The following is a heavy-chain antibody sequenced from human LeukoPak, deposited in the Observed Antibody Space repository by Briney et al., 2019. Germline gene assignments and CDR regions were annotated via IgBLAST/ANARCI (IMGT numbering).Heavy chain of an antibody. CDR1: GGSISSSSYY. D-gene: IGHD1-7*01. CDR3: ARGLTGTGWFDP. CDR2: IYYSGST. Sequence: SETLSLTCTVSGGSISSSSYYWGWIRQPPGKGLEWIGSIYYSGSTYYNPSLKSRVTISVDTSKNQFSLKLSSVTAADTAVYYCARGLTGTGWFDPWGQGTLVTVSS. J-gene: IGHJ5*02. V-gene: IGHV4-39*07.